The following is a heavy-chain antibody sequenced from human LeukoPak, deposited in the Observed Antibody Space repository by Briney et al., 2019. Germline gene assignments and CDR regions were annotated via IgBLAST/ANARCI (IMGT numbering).Heavy chain of an antibody. CDR2: ISSDGINK. J-gene: IGHJ5*02. D-gene: IGHD3-3*01. Sequence: GGSLRLSCAASGFTFSSYTIHWVRQAPGKGLEWVALISSDGINKFYANSVKGRFTISRDNSKKTVYLQMNSLRGEDTAVYSCARGATNDFWSGYGWFDPWGQGTLVTVSS. CDR3: ARGATNDFWSGYGWFDP. V-gene: IGHV3-30*04. CDR1: GFTFSSYT.